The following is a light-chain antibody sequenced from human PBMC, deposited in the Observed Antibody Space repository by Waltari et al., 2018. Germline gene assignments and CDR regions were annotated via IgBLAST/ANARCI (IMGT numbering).Light chain of an antibody. V-gene: IGLV1-36*01. CDR2: YDD. Sequence: QSVLTQPPSVSEAPGQRVTISCSGSSSNIGKHAVSWYRQFPGTAPEALIFYDDLRPSGVSARFSGSKSGTSASLAIRGLQSEDEADYFCAAWDDNLTGSYVFGTGTKVTVL. J-gene: IGLJ1*01. CDR3: AAWDDNLTGSYV. CDR1: SSNIGKHA.